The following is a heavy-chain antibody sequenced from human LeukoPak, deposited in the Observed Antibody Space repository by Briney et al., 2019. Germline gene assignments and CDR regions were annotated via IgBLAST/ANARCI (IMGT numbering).Heavy chain of an antibody. V-gene: IGHV3-23*01. CDR2: ISGSGGST. J-gene: IGHJ6*02. CDR1: GFTFSDYY. CDR3: AKGRYDFWSGPSDYYYGMDV. D-gene: IGHD3-3*01. Sequence: GGSLRLSCAASGFTFSDYYMNWVRQAPGKGLEWVSAISGSGGSTYYADSVKGRFTISRDNSKNTLYLQMNSLRAEDTAVYYCAKGRYDFWSGPSDYYYGMDVWGQGTTVTVSS.